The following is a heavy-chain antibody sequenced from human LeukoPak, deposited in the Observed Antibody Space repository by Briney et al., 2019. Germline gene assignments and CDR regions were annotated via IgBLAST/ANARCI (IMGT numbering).Heavy chain of an antibody. D-gene: IGHD6-19*01. Sequence: SETLSLTCAVYGVSFSGYYWSWIRQPPGKGLEWIGYIYYSGSTYYNPSLKGRVTISVDTSKNPFSLKLSSVTAADTAGYYCARGGGYSSCWYFDYWGQGTLVTVSS. J-gene: IGHJ4*02. CDR1: GVSFSGYY. CDR3: ARGGGYSSCWYFDY. CDR2: IYYSGST. V-gene: IGHV4-31*11.